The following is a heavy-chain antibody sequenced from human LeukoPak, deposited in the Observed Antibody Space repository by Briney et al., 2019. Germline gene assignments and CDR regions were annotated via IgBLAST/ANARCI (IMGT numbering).Heavy chain of an antibody. CDR3: ARDMKQQLDY. V-gene: IGHV3-33*01. CDR1: GFTFSSYG. J-gene: IGHJ4*02. Sequence: GRSLRLSCAASGFTFSSYGMHWVRQAPGKGLEWVAVIWYDGSNKYYADSVKGRFTISKDNSKNTLYLQMNSLRAEDTAVYYCARDMKQQLDYWGQGTLVTVSS. CDR2: IWYDGSNK. D-gene: IGHD6-13*01.